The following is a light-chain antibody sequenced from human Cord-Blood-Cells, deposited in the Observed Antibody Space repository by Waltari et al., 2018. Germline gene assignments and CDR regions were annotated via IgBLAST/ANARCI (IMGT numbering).Light chain of an antibody. CDR1: SSNIGAGYD. CDR3: QSYDSSLSGVV. V-gene: IGLV1-40*01. CDR2: GNS. Sequence: QSVLTQPPSVSGAPGPRVTISCTGSSSNIGAGYDVHWYQQLPGPAPKLPIYGNSNRPSGVPDRFSGSKSGTSASLAITGLQAEDEADYYCQSYDSSLSGVVFGGGTKLTVL. J-gene: IGLJ2*01.